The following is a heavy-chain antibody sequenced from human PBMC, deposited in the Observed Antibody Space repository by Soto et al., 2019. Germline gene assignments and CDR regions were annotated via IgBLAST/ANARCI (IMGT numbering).Heavy chain of an antibody. CDR3: ARERQTYINSQGVWFGP. D-gene: IGHD4-4*01. CDR2: VYYSGSS. J-gene: IGHJ5*02. CDR1: GGSISSGGYY. V-gene: IGHV4-31*03. Sequence: SETLSLTCTVSGGSISSGGYYWSWIRQHPGKGLEWIGNVYYSGSSHYNPSLKSRVTISIDTSKNQFSLKLSSVTAADTAVYYCARERQTYINSQGVWFGPCGQGAMVTVYS.